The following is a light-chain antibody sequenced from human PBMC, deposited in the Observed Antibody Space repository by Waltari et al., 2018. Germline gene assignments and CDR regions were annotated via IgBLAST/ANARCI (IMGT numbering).Light chain of an antibody. J-gene: IGLJ3*02. CDR1: SSNIGSNS. CDR2: GND. Sequence: QSVLTQPPSASGTPGQGVTIPCSGSSSNIGSNSVNWYQQLPGTGPKLLIYGNDPRPSGVPDRFSGSKSGTSASLAISGLRSDDEADYYCATWDDSLGGLWVFGGGTKLTVL. V-gene: IGLV1-47*01. CDR3: ATWDDSLGGLWV.